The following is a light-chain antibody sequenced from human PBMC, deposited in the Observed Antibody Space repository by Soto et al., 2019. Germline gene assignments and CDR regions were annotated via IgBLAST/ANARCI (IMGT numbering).Light chain of an antibody. V-gene: IGKV1-33*01. CDR2: DAS. J-gene: IGKJ2*01. CDR3: QQYDNLPPYT. CDR1: QDISNY. Sequence: DIQMTQSPSSLSASVGDRVTITCQASQDISNYLNWYQQKPGKAPKLLIYDASNLETGDPSRFSGSGSGTDFTFTISRLQPEDIATYYCQQYDNLPPYTFGQGTKLEIK.